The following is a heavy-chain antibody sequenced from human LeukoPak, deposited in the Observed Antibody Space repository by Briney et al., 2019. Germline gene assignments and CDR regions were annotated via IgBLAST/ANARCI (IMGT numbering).Heavy chain of an antibody. V-gene: IGHV3-30*18. CDR2: ISYDGSNK. J-gene: IGHJ6*02. CDR3: AKIGYREYYDSWSGSDYYYGMDV. CDR1: GFTFGSYG. Sequence: PGGSLRLSCAASGFTFGSYGMHWVRQAPGKGLEWVAVISYDGSNKYYADSVKGRFTISRDNSKNTLYLQMNSLRAEDTAVYYCAKIGYREYYDSWSGSDYYYGMDVWGQGTTVTVSS. D-gene: IGHD3-3*01.